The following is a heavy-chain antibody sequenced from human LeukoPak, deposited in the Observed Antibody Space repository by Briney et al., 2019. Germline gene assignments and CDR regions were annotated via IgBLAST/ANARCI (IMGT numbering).Heavy chain of an antibody. J-gene: IGHJ6*04. V-gene: IGHV3-33*01. CDR2: IWYDGSNK. Sequence: GRSLRLSCAASGFTFSSYGMHWVRQAPGKGLEWVAVIWYDGSNKYYADSVKGRFTISRDNCKNTLYLQMNSLRAEDTAVYYCARDHCSSTSCYAYYYYGMDVWGKGTTVTVSS. D-gene: IGHD2-2*01. CDR3: ARDHCSSTSCYAYYYYGMDV. CDR1: GFTFSSYG.